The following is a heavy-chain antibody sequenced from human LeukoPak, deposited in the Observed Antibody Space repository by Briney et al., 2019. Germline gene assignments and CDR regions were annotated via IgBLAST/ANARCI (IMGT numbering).Heavy chain of an antibody. Sequence: VASVKVSCKASGGTVSSYAISWVRQAPGQGLEWMGGIIPIFGTANYAQKFQGRVTITTDESTSTAYTELSSLRSEDTAVYYCARGDITYYYYYYMDVWGKGTTVTVSS. D-gene: IGHD1-14*01. CDR2: IIPIFGTA. CDR3: ARGDITYYYYYYMDV. J-gene: IGHJ6*03. V-gene: IGHV1-69*05. CDR1: GGTVSSYA.